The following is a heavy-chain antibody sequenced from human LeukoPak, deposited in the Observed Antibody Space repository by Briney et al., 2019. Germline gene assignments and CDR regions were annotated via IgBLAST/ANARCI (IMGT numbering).Heavy chain of an antibody. V-gene: IGHV4-34*01. D-gene: IGHD3-10*01. Sequence: PSETLSLTCAVYGGSFSGYYWSWIRQPPGKGLEWIGEINHSGSTNYNPSLKSRVTISVDTSKNQFSLKLSSVTAADTAVYYCAKGRGHYSGSGLYFDYWGQGTLVTVSS. J-gene: IGHJ4*02. CDR3: AKGRGHYSGSGLYFDY. CDR1: GGSFSGYY. CDR2: INHSGST.